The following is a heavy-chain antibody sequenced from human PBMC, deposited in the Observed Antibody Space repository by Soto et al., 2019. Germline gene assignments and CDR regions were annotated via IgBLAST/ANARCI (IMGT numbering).Heavy chain of an antibody. Sequence: SETLSLTCTVSGGSISSSSYYWGWIRQPPGKGLEWIGSIYYSGSTYYNPSLKSRVTISVDTSKSQFSLKLSSVTAADTAVYYCASMVVVPAALNGYFDYWGQGTLVTVSS. V-gene: IGHV4-39*01. CDR1: GGSISSSSYY. CDR3: ASMVVVPAALNGYFDY. J-gene: IGHJ4*02. CDR2: IYYSGST. D-gene: IGHD2-2*01.